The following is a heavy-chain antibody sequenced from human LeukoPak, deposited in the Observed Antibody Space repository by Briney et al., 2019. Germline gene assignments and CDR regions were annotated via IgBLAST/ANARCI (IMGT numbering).Heavy chain of an antibody. CDR3: ARVGGSSGWYRGYYFDY. J-gene: IGHJ4*02. D-gene: IGHD6-19*01. Sequence: PSQTLSLTCTVSGGSISSGDYYWNWIRQPPGKGLEWIGYISYSGSTYFNPSLRSRVTISVDTSQNQFSLKLSSVTAADTAVYYCARVGGSSGWYRGYYFDYWGQGTLVTVSS. CDR1: GGSISSGDYY. V-gene: IGHV4-30-4*08. CDR2: ISYSGST.